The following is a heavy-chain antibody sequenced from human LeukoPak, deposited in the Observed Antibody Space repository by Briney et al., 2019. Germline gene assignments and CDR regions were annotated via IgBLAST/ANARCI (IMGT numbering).Heavy chain of an antibody. CDR2: IYTSGST. J-gene: IGHJ6*02. CDR3: ARVPRRPYCSGGSCYSGNYYYGMDV. V-gene: IGHV4-4*07. CDR1: GGSISSYY. D-gene: IGHD2-15*01. Sequence: SETLSLTCTVSGGSISSYYWSWIRQPAGKGLEWIGRIYTSGSTNYNPSLKSRVTMSVDTSKNQFSLKLSSVTAADTAVYYCARVPRRPYCSGGSCYSGNYYYGMDVWGQGTTVTVSS.